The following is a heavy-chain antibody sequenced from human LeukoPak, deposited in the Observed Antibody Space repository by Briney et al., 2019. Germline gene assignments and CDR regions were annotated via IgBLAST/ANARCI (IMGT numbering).Heavy chain of an antibody. J-gene: IGHJ4*02. V-gene: IGHV3-48*04. Sequence: GGSLRLSCAASGFTFSSYSMNWVRQAPGKGLEWVSYISSSSSTIYYADSVKGRFTISRDNAKNSLYLQMNSLRAEDTAVYYCARGSTVTTDWGQGTLVTVSS. CDR1: GFTFSSYS. CDR3: ARGSTVTTD. D-gene: IGHD4-17*01. CDR2: ISSSSSTI.